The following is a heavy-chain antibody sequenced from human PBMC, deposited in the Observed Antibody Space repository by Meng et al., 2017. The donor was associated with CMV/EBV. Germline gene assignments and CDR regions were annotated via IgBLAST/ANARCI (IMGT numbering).Heavy chain of an antibody. CDR3: ARDDLKYSGSYSTDY. V-gene: IGHV1-18*01. Sequence: ASVKVSCKASGYTFTSYGISWVRQAPGQGLEWMGWISAYNVNTNYAQKLQGRVTMTTDTSTSTAYMELRSLRSDDTAVYYCARDDLKYSGSYSTDYWGQGTLVTVSS. CDR1: GYTFTSYG. J-gene: IGHJ4*02. D-gene: IGHD1-26*01. CDR2: ISAYNVNT.